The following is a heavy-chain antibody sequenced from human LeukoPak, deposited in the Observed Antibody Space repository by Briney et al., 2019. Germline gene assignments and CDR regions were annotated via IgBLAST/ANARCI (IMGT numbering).Heavy chain of an antibody. CDR2: ISSSSSYI. D-gene: IGHD1-26*01. J-gene: IGHJ4*02. Sequence: GVSLTLNCAASGFTFSSYNMNWHRQAQGQGLVGVTSISSSSSYIYYADSVKGRFTISRDNAKNSLYLQMNSLRAEDTAVYYCARDLDSHSGSYHGYWGQGTLVTVSS. CDR1: GFTFSSYN. CDR3: ARDLDSHSGSYHGY. V-gene: IGHV3-21*01.